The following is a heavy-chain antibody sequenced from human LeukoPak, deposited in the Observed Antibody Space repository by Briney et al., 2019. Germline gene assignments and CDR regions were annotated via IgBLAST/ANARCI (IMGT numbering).Heavy chain of an antibody. CDR3: ARGTYCTSTSCYGHNFDY. V-gene: IGHV3-21*01. J-gene: IGHJ4*02. Sequence: VGSLRLSCAASGFTFSNYSMNWVRQAPGKGLEWVSYISSTSIYIYKADSMKSQFTISRENAKNSLYLQMNSLRAEETAVQFCARGTYCTSTSCYGHNFDYWGQGTLVTVSS. CDR2: ISSTSIYI. CDR1: GFTFSNYS. D-gene: IGHD2-2*01.